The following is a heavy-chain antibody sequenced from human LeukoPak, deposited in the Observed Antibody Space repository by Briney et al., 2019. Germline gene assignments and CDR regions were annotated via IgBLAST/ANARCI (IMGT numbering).Heavy chain of an antibody. V-gene: IGHV4-34*01. CDR3: ARAEYSSGFEDY. CDR1: GGSFSGYY. Sequence: SETLSLTCAAYGGSFSGYYWSWIRQPPGKGLEWIGEINHSGSTSYNPSLKSRVTISVDTSKNQFSLKLSSVTAADTAVYYCARAEYSSGFEDYWGQGTLVTVSS. CDR2: INHSGST. J-gene: IGHJ4*02. D-gene: IGHD6-19*01.